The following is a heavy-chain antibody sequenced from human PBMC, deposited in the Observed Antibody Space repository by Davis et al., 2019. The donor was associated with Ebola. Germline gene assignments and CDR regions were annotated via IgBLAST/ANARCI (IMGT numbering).Heavy chain of an antibody. D-gene: IGHD1-26*01. J-gene: IGHJ4*02. Sequence: GGSLRLSCAASGFTFSSYSMNWVRQAPGKGLEWVSSISSSSSYIYYADSVKGRFTISRDNAKNSLYLQMNSLRAEDTAVYYCARDRSAHSGSYLWVFDYWGQGTLVTVSS. V-gene: IGHV3-21*01. CDR1: GFTFSSYS. CDR3: ARDRSAHSGSYLWVFDY. CDR2: ISSSSSYI.